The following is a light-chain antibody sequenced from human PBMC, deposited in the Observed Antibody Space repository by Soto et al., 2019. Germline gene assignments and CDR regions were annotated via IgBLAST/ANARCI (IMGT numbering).Light chain of an antibody. CDR1: QNVLYKSNNENY. V-gene: IGKV4-1*01. J-gene: IGKJ2*01. CDR3: QQYYNTPPYT. Sequence: DIVMTQSPDSLAVSLGERATINCKSSQNVLYKSNNENYLAWYQQKPGQPPKLLIYWASTRKPGVPDRFSGSGSGSDFTLTIISLQAEDVAVYYWQQYYNTPPYTFGQGTKLEI. CDR2: WAS.